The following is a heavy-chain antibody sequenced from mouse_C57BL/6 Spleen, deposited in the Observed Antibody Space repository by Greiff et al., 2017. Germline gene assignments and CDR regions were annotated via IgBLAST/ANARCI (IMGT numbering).Heavy chain of an antibody. V-gene: IGHV1-82*01. J-gene: IGHJ3*01. CDR3: AREGGDYRFAY. CDR2: IYPGDGDT. D-gene: IGHD2-4*01. CDR1: GYAFSSSW. Sequence: VKLQESGPELVKPGASVKISCKASGYAFSSSWMNWVKQRPGKGLEWIGRIYPGDGDTNYNGKFKGKATMTADKSSSTAYMQLSSLTSEDSAVYVCAREGGDYRFAYWGQGTLVTVSA.